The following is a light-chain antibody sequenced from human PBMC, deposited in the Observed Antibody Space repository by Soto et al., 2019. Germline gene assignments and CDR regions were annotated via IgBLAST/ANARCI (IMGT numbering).Light chain of an antibody. V-gene: IGKV3-15*01. CDR2: RAS. CDR3: QQYDNWPIT. Sequence: ETVLMQSPATLSVSPGERAILSCRASQNIGGNLAWYQQKPGQAPRLLFYRASTRATDTPARFSGSGSGTEFTLTITSLQSEDIAVYSCQQYDNWPITFGQGTRLEIK. CDR1: QNIGGN. J-gene: IGKJ5*01.